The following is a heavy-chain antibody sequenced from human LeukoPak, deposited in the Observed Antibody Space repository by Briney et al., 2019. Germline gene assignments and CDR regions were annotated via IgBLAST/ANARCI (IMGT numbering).Heavy chain of an antibody. J-gene: IGHJ3*02. CDR2: TYYRSKWYS. D-gene: IGHD5-24*01. Sequence: SQTLSLTCAISGDSVSSNSTACNWIRQSPSRGLEWLGRTYYRSKWYSDYAVSVKSRIIINPDTSKNQFSLRLNSVTPEDTAVYYCVRGGQGDGYSADEAFDIWGQGTMVTVSS. CDR1: GDSVSSNSTA. V-gene: IGHV6-1*01. CDR3: VRGGQGDGYSADEAFDI.